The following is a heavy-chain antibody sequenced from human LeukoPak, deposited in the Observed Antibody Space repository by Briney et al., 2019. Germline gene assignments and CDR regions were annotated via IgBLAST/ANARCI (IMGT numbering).Heavy chain of an antibody. Sequence: SETLSLTCAVYGGSFSGYYWSWIRQPPGKGLEWIGYIYYSGSTNYNPSLKSRVTISVDTSKNQFSLKLSSVTAADTAVYYCARGVSGSYWNDYYYYMDVWGKGTTVTVSS. CDR2: IYYSGST. D-gene: IGHD1-26*01. J-gene: IGHJ6*03. V-gene: IGHV4-59*01. CDR1: GGSFSGYY. CDR3: ARGVSGSYWNDYYYYMDV.